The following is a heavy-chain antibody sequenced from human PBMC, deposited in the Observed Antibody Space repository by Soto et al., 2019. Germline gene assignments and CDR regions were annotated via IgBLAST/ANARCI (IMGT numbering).Heavy chain of an antibody. D-gene: IGHD3-9*01. CDR3: AKVYDILTGQYYFDY. V-gene: IGHV3-23*01. J-gene: IGHJ4*02. CDR2: ISGSGGST. CDR1: GFTFSSYA. Sequence: PGGSLRLSCAASGFTFSSYAMSWVRQAPGKGLEWVSAISGSGGSTYYADSVKGRFTISRDNSKNTLYLQMNSLRAEDTAVYYCAKVYDILTGQYYFDYWGQGTLVTSPQ.